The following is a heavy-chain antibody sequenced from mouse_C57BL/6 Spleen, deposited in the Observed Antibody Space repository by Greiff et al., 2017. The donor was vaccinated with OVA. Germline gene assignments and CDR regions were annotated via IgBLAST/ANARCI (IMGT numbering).Heavy chain of an antibody. J-gene: IGHJ1*03. Sequence: VQLKESGGGLVKPGGSLKLSCAASGFTFRDYGMHWVRQAPEKGLECVAYISSGSSTIYYADTVKGRFTIARDNAKNTLFLQMTSLRSEDTAMYYCARDYGSPSFYWYFDVWGTGTTVTVSS. CDR3: ARDYGSPSFYWYFDV. CDR2: ISSGSSTI. V-gene: IGHV5-17*01. D-gene: IGHD1-1*01. CDR1: GFTFRDYG.